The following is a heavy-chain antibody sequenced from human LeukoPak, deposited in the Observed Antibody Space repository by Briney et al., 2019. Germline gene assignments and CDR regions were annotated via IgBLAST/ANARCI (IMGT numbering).Heavy chain of an antibody. J-gene: IGHJ5*02. D-gene: IGHD2-2*01. Sequence: GRSPRLSCAASGFTFSSYAMHWVRQAPGKGLEWVAVISYDGSNKYYADSVKGRFTISRDNSKNTLYLQMNSLRAEDTAVYYCARGPRYCSSTSCYVNWFDPWGQGTLVTVSS. CDR1: GFTFSSYA. V-gene: IGHV3-30*04. CDR2: ISYDGSNK. CDR3: ARGPRYCSSTSCYVNWFDP.